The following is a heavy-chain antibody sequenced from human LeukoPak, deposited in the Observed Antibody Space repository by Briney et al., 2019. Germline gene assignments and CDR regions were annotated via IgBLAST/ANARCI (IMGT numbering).Heavy chain of an antibody. CDR3: AKYQSSPPYYYYGMDV. J-gene: IGHJ6*02. CDR2: VSYDGSDK. Sequence: GGSLRLSCAASGFTFSSYGMHWVCQAPGKGLEWVAVVSYDGSDKYYADSVKGRFTISRDNSKKTLYLQMNSLRAEDTAVYYCAKYQSSPPYYYYGMDVWGQGTTVTVSS. CDR1: GFTFSSYG. D-gene: IGHD3-10*01. V-gene: IGHV3-30*18.